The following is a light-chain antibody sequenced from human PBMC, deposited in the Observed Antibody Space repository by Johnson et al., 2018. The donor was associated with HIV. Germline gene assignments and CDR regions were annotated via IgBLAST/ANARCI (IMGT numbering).Light chain of an antibody. Sequence: QSVLTQPPSVSGAPGQRVTISCTGSSSNIGAGYDVHWYQQFPGTAPKLLIYGNDNRPSGVPERFSGSKSGTSASLAITGLQAEDEADYYCQSYDNALSGSKGFGTGTEVTVL. V-gene: IGLV1-40*01. CDR3: QSYDNALSGSKG. CDR1: SSNIGAGYD. CDR2: GND. J-gene: IGLJ1*01.